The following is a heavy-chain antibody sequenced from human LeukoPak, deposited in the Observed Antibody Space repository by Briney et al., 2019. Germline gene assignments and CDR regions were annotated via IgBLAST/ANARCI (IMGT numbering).Heavy chain of an antibody. CDR1: GFTFSSYA. CDR3: ARHVSSAITGPQNY. CDR2: FYYSGST. Sequence: PGGSLRLSCAASGFTFSSYAMSWIRQPPGKGLEWIGSFYYSGSTYYNPSLKSRVTISVDTSKNQFSLKLSSVTAADTAVYYCARHVSSAITGPQNYWGQGTLVTVSS. J-gene: IGHJ4*02. V-gene: IGHV4-39*01. D-gene: IGHD1-20*01.